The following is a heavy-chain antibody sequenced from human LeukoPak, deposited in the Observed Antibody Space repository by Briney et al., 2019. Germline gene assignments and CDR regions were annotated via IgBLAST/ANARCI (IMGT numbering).Heavy chain of an antibody. D-gene: IGHD3-16*01. CDR3: ARDGTVWGGFDY. CDR2: IYTSGST. J-gene: IGHJ4*02. CDR1: GGSISSGSYY. V-gene: IGHV4-61*02. Sequence: SETLSLTCTVSGGSISSGSYYRSWIRQPAGKGLEWIGRIYTSGSTNYNPSLKSRVTISVDTSKNQFSLKLSSVTAADTAVYYCARDGTVWGGFDYWGQGTLVTVSS.